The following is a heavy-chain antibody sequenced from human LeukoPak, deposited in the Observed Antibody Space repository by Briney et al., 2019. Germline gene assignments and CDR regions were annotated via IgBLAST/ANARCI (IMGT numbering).Heavy chain of an antibody. Sequence: ASVKVSCKASRYTFTSNYIHWVRQAPGQGLESMGIINPGGGGTSYAPKFQGRVTMTRDTSTTTVYMELSSLRSEDTAVYYCARVKSCGGDCYYFDFWGQGTLVIVSS. CDR2: INPGGGGT. CDR1: RYTFTSNY. J-gene: IGHJ4*02. CDR3: ARVKSCGGDCYYFDF. D-gene: IGHD2-21*02. V-gene: IGHV1-46*01.